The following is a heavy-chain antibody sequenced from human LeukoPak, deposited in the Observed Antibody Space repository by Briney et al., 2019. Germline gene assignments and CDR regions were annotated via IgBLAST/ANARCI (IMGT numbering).Heavy chain of an antibody. CDR1: GYTFTSYD. D-gene: IGHD3-10*01. V-gene: IGHV1-8*01. Sequence: GASVKVSCRASGYTFTSYDINWVRQAPGQGLEWMGWMNPNSGNTGYAQKFQGRVTMTRNTSISTAYMELSSLRSEDTAVYYCARARGITHGYPWGQGTLVTVSS. CDR2: MNPNSGNT. J-gene: IGHJ5*02. CDR3: ARARGITHGYP.